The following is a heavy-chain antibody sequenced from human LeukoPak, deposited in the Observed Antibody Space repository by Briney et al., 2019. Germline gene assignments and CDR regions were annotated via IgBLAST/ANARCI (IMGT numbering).Heavy chain of an antibody. Sequence: GGSLRLSCAASGFTFSSYWMSWVRQAPGKGLEWVANIKQDGSEKYYVDSVKGRFTISRDNAKNSLYLQMNSLRAEDTAVYYCARGQYSSSSGPDYWGQETLVTVSS. CDR2: IKQDGSEK. V-gene: IGHV3-7*04. CDR1: GFTFSSYW. D-gene: IGHD6-6*01. CDR3: ARGQYSSSSGPDY. J-gene: IGHJ4*02.